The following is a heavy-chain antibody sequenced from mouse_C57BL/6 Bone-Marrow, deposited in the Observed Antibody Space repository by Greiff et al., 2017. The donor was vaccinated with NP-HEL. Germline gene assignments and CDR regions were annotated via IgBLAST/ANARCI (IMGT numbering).Heavy chain of an antibody. CDR3: ARDDYDAPPFAY. D-gene: IGHD2-4*01. CDR2: IDPSDSYT. CDR1: GYTFTSYW. J-gene: IGHJ3*01. Sequence: QVQLQQPGAELVMPGASVKLSCKASGYTFTSYWMHWVKQRPGQGLEWIGEIDPSDSYTNYNQKFKGKSTLTVDKSSSTAYMQLSSLTSEDSAVYYCARDDYDAPPFAYWGQGTLVTVSA. V-gene: IGHV1-69*01.